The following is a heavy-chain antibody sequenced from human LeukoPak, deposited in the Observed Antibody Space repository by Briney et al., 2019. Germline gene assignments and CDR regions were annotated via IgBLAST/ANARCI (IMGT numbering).Heavy chain of an antibody. V-gene: IGHV3-30*04. D-gene: IGHD1-26*01. J-gene: IGHJ4*02. CDR1: GFTFSSYV. Sequence: PGGSLRLSCSASGFTFSSYVMHWVRQAPGKGLEWVSVISYEGSKKYYADSEKGRFTISRDNSKHTVHLQMNSLSTEDTAVYYFVKDRAEATIWSLDYCGEGTLVAVSS. CDR3: VKDRAEATIWSLDY. CDR2: ISYEGSKK.